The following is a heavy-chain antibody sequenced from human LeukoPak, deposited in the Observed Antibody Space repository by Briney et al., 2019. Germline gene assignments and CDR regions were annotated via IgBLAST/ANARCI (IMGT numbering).Heavy chain of an antibody. CDR3: ARTPVKRGYNYDYYFDY. V-gene: IGHV3-23*01. Sequence: GSLRLSFVGSGFTFSSCAMILVRQTPGKGLEWVSVISGTGGTTYDADSVKGRFTISRDNSKNTLYLQMNSLRAEDTAVYFCARTPVKRGYNYDYYFDYWGQGTLVTVSP. D-gene: IGHD5-18*01. J-gene: IGHJ4*02. CDR1: GFTFSSCA. CDR2: ISGTGGTT.